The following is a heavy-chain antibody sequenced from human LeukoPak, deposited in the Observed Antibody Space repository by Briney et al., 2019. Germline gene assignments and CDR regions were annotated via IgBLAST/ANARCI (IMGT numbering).Heavy chain of an antibody. CDR3: ARYMVAAAAFDY. CDR1: GGTFSISA. CDR2: IIPVLNIT. V-gene: IGHV1-69*04. D-gene: IGHD5-12*01. J-gene: IGHJ4*02. Sequence: GASVKVSCKTSGGTFSISAITWVRQAPGQGLEWMGRIIPVLNITTYAQKFQGSVTITADTSTSTVYMELSSLRSEETAVYYCARYMVAAAAFDYWGQGTLVTVSS.